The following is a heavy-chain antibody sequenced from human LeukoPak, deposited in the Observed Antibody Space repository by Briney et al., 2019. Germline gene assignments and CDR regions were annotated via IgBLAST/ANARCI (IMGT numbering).Heavy chain of an antibody. CDR2: INHSGST. CDR3: SSLTSLGYYFDY. V-gene: IGHV4-34*01. J-gene: IGHJ4*02. D-gene: IGHD3-16*02. Sequence: SETLSLTCAVYGGSFSGYYWSWIRQPPGKGLEWIGEINHSGSTNYNPSLKSRVTISVDTSKNQFSLKLSSVTAADTAVYYCSSLTSLGYYFDYWGQGTLVTVSP. CDR1: GGSFSGYY.